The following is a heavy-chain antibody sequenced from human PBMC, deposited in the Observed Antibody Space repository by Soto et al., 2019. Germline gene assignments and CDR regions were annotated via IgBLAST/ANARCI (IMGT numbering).Heavy chain of an antibody. CDR2: ISGSGGST. V-gene: IGHV3-23*01. Sequence: PGGSLRLSCAASGFTFSSYAMSWVRQAPGKGLEWVSAISGSGGSTYYADSVKGRFTISRDNSKNTLYLQMNSLRAEDTAIYYCAKDRGGIVGATGFDYWGQGTLVTVSS. D-gene: IGHD1-26*01. J-gene: IGHJ4*02. CDR3: AKDRGGIVGATGFDY. CDR1: GFTFSSYA.